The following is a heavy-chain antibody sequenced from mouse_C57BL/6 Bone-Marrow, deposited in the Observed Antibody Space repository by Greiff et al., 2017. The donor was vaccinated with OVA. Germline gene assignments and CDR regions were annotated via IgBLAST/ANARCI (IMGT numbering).Heavy chain of an antibody. J-gene: IGHJ2*01. D-gene: IGHD1-1*01. CDR3: ARYGSSYRYFDY. Sequence: DVKLVESGGGLVQPGGSLSLSCAASGFTFTDYYMSWVRQPPGKALEWLGFIRNKANGYTTEYSASVKGRFTISRDNSQSTLYLQMNALRAEDSATYYCARYGSSYRYFDYWGQGTTLTVSS. CDR2: IRNKANGYTT. V-gene: IGHV7-3*01. CDR1: GFTFTDYY.